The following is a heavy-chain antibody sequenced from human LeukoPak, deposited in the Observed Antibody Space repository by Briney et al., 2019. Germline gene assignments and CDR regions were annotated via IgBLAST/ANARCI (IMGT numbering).Heavy chain of an antibody. V-gene: IGHV4-30-4*01. Sequence: SETLSLTCTVSGGSISSGDYYWSWIRQPPGKGLEWIGYIYYSGSTYYNPSLKSRVTISVDTSKNQFSLKLSSVTAADPAVYYCARGRDSSGYPHYFDYWGQGTLVTVSS. J-gene: IGHJ4*02. D-gene: IGHD3-22*01. CDR2: IYYSGST. CDR1: GGSISSGDYY. CDR3: ARGRDSSGYPHYFDY.